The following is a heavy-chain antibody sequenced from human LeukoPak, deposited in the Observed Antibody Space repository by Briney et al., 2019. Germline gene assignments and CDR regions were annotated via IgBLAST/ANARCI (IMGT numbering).Heavy chain of an antibody. CDR1: GFTFSSYS. CDR2: ISSSSSTI. D-gene: IGHD6-19*01. Sequence: GGSLRLSCAASGFTFSSYSMNWVRQAPGKGLEWVSYISSSSSTIYYADSVKGRFTISRDNAKNSLYLKMNSLRAEDTAVYYCARDYAVAASPEYFQHWGQGTLVTVSS. CDR3: ARDYAVAASPEYFQH. V-gene: IGHV3-48*01. J-gene: IGHJ1*01.